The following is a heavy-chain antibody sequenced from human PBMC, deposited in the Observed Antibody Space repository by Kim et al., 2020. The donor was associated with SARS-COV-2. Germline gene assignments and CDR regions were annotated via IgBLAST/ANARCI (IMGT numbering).Heavy chain of an antibody. V-gene: IGHV3-11*04. J-gene: IGHJ4*02. Sequence: YADSVKGRFTIPGDNAKNSLYLQMNSLGAEDTAVYYGAGGITGTRSAFDYWGQGTLVTVSS. D-gene: IGHD1-7*01. CDR3: AGGITGTRSAFDY.